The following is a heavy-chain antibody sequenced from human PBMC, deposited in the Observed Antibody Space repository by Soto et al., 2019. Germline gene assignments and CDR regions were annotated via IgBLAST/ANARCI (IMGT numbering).Heavy chain of an antibody. J-gene: IGHJ5*02. CDR3: ARPRGSYDYVWGSYRYDH. Sequence: QVQLVQSGAEVKKPGSSVKVSCKASRGTFSSYAISWVRQAPGQGLEWMGGIIPIFGTANYAQKFQGRVTITADESTSTAYMELSSLRSEDTAVYYCARPRGSYDYVWGSYRYDHWGQGTLVTVSS. CDR2: IIPIFGTA. V-gene: IGHV1-69*01. D-gene: IGHD3-16*02. CDR1: RGTFSSYA.